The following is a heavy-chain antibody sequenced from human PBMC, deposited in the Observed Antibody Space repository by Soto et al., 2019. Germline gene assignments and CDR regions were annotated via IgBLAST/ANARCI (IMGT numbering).Heavy chain of an antibody. CDR3: SRVEYVTSSPIG. Sequence: HPWGSLRLSCAASVFTFSGSAIHWVRQASGKGLEWVARIRTKSNGYATTYAASVKGRFTISRDDSKNMAYLQMNGLKTEDTAMYYCSRVEYVTSSPIGWGQGTLVTVSS. D-gene: IGHD6-6*01. CDR1: VFTFSGSA. J-gene: IGHJ4*02. CDR2: IRTKSNGYAT. V-gene: IGHV3-73*01.